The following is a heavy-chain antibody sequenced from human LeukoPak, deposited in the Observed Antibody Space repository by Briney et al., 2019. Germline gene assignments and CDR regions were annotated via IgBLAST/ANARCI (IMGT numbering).Heavy chain of an antibody. CDR2: ISGSGGST. D-gene: IGHD4-17*01. CDR3: AKAYYGDYYDY. J-gene: IGHJ4*02. V-gene: IGHV3-23*01. Sequence: GGSLRLSCAASRFPFSSNAMTWVRQAPGKGLEWVSPISGSGGSTYYADSVKGRFTISRDNSKNTMYLQMNSLRAEDTAVYYCAKAYYGDYYDYWGQGTLVTVSS. CDR1: RFPFSSNA.